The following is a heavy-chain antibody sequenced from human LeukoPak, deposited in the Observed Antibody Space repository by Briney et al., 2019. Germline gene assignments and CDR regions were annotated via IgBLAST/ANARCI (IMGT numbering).Heavy chain of an antibody. Sequence: GGSLRLSCAASGFTFSNAWMSWVRQAPGKGLEWVGRIKSKTDGGTTDYAAPVKGRFTISRDDSKNTLYLQMNSLKTEDTAVYYCTTQEITMIVVVRAWFDPWGQGTLVTVSS. J-gene: IGHJ5*02. D-gene: IGHD3-22*01. V-gene: IGHV3-15*01. CDR3: TTQEITMIVVVRAWFDP. CDR1: GFTFSNAW. CDR2: IKSKTDGGTT.